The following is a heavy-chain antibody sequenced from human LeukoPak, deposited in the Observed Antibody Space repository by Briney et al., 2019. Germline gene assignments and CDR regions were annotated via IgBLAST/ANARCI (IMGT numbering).Heavy chain of an antibody. CDR3: ARDQPYYYDSSGYFDY. CDR2: IKQDGSEK. V-gene: IGHV3-7*01. Sequence: GGSLRLSCAASGFTFSSYWMSWVRQAPGKGLEWVANIKQDGSEKYYVDSVKGRFTISRDNAKNSLYLQMNSLRAEDTAVYYCARDQPYYYDSSGYFDYWGQGALVTVSS. CDR1: GFTFSSYW. D-gene: IGHD3-22*01. J-gene: IGHJ4*02.